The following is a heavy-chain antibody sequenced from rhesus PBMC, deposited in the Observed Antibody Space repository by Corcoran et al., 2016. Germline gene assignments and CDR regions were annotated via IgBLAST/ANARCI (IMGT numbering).Heavy chain of an antibody. J-gene: IGHJ4*01. V-gene: IGHV2-174*01. D-gene: IGHD3-34*01. CDR1: GFSLTTSGMG. CDR3: ARGVWGSSYFDY. Sequence: QVTLKESGPALVKPTQTLTLTCTFSGFSLTTSGMGVGWIHQPPGKALEWLALIYLDDDKRSSTSLKSRLTISKDTSKNQVILTMTSIDPVDTATYYCARGVWGSSYFDYWGQGVLVTVSS. CDR2: IYLDDDK.